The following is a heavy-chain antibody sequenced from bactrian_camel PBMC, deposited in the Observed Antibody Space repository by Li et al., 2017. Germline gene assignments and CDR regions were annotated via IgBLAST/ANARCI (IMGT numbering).Heavy chain of an antibody. Sequence: VQLVESGGGSVRAGGSLTLSCAASGNIDDSIVMAWFRQSPGKKREGVASIYPGGGSQYYADSVRGRWSISKDNTKKTTFLQMNSLEPEDTALYICAARDKGHCSADPRSQNEYKFWGLGTQVTVS. V-gene: IGHV3S54*01. J-gene: IGHJ4*01. D-gene: IGHD1*01. CDR2: IYPGGGSQ. CDR3: AARDKGHCSADPRSQNEYKF. CDR1: GNIDDSIV.